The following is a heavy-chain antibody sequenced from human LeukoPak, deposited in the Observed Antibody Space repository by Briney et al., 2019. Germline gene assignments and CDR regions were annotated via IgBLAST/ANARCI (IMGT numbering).Heavy chain of an antibody. V-gene: IGHV4-61*02. J-gene: IGHJ6*03. CDR1: GGSISSGSYY. CDR2: MYTSGRT. Sequence: PSETLSLTCTVSGGSISSGSYYWSWIRQPAGTGLEWIGRMYTSGRTNYNPSLKSRVTMSTDTSKNQFSLKVSSVTAADTAVYYCARTLEYYYYMDVWGKGTTVTVSS. CDR3: ARTLEYYYYMDV. D-gene: IGHD1-1*01.